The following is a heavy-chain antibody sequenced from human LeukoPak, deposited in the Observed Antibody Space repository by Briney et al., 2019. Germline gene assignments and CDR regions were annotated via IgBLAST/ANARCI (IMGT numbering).Heavy chain of an antibody. Sequence: GESLKISCKGSGYSSTNYWISWVRQMPGKGLEWMGRIDPSDSYTNYSPSFQGHVTISAEKSISTAYLQWSSLKASDTAMYYCARSMFASGSYYSRDYWGQGTLVTVSS. CDR1: GYSSTNYW. CDR3: ARSMFASGSYYSRDY. J-gene: IGHJ4*02. D-gene: IGHD3-10*01. V-gene: IGHV5-10-1*01. CDR2: IDPSDSYT.